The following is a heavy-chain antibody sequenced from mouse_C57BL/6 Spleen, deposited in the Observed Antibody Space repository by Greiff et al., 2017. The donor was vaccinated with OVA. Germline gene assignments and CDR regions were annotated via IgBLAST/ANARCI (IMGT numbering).Heavy chain of an antibody. Sequence: VHLVESGAELVRPGASVTLSCKASGYTFTDYEMHWVKQTPVHGLEWIGAIDPETGGTAYNQKFKGKAILTADKSSSTAYMELRSLTSEDSAVYYCTRSGANWDGERYFDVWGTGTTVTVSS. CDR3: TRSGANWDGERYFDV. V-gene: IGHV1-15*01. CDR1: GYTFTDYE. J-gene: IGHJ1*03. D-gene: IGHD4-1*01. CDR2: IDPETGGT.